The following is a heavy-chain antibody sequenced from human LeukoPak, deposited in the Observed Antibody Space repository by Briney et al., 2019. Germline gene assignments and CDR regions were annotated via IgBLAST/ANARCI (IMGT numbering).Heavy chain of an antibody. D-gene: IGHD2/OR15-2a*01. CDR1: GGSTSSGGYP. J-gene: IGHJ4*02. Sequence: SETLSLTCTVSGGSTSSGGYPWNWLRQRPGKGLEWIGHIYKNGGTYYHPSLRSRVSISIDTSKKQFSLRLRSVTAADTAVYFCATFRLYALDYWGQGTLVTVSS. CDR3: ATFRLYALDY. CDR2: IYKNGGT. V-gene: IGHV4-31*03.